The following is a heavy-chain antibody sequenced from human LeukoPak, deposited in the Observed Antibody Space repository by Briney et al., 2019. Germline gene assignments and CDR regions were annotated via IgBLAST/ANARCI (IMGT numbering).Heavy chain of an antibody. D-gene: IGHD2-15*01. J-gene: IGHJ6*02. CDR3: ARGHCSGGRCYYYYYGMDV. Sequence: ASVKVSCKASGYTFTSYYMHWVRQAPGQGLEWMGIINPSSGSTTYAQRFQGRVTMTRDTSTSTVYMELSSLRSEDTAVYCFARGHCSGGRCYYYYYGMDVWGQGTTVTVSS. CDR2: INPSSGST. CDR1: GYTFTSYY. V-gene: IGHV1-46*01.